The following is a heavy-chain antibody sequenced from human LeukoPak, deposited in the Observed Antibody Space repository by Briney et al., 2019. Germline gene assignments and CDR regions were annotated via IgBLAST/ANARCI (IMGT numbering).Heavy chain of an antibody. CDR2: IFGSGSNT. CDR3: ATGWLVRDY. D-gene: IGHD6-19*01. V-gene: IGHV3-23*05. CDR1: GFTFSGYA. J-gene: IGHJ4*02. Sequence: PGGSLRLSCAASGFTFSGYAMSWVRQAPGKGLEWVSTIFGSGSNTYYADSVKGRFIISRDNSKNTLYLQMNSLRAEDTAVYYCATGWLVRDYWGQGTLVTVSS.